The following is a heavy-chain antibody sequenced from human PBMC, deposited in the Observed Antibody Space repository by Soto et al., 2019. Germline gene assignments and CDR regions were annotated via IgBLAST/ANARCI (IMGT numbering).Heavy chain of an antibody. D-gene: IGHD6-13*01. Sequence: SETLSLTCAAYGGSFSGYYWSWIRQPPGKGLEWIGEINHSGSTNYNPSLKSRVTISVDTSKNQFSLKLSSVTAADTAVYYCARAIAAPFDYWGQGTLVTVSS. CDR3: ARAIAAPFDY. CDR2: INHSGST. CDR1: GGSFSGYY. J-gene: IGHJ4*02. V-gene: IGHV4-34*01.